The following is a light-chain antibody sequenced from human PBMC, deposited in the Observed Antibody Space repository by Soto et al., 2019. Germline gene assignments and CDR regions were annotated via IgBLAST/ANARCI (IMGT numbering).Light chain of an antibody. Sequence: QLVLTQSSSASASLGSSVKLTCTLSSGHSSYNIAWHQQQPGKAPRYLMKLEGSGSYDKGSGVPDRFSGSSSGADRYLTISNLQFEDEADYYCETWDANTFVFGAGTKLTVL. V-gene: IGLV4-60*02. CDR3: ETWDANTFV. CDR2: LEGSGSY. CDR1: SGHSSYN. J-gene: IGLJ1*01.